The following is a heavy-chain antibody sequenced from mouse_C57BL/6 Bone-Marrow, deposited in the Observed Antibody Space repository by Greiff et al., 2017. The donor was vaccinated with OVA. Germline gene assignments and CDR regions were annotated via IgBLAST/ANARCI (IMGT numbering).Heavy chain of an antibody. J-gene: IGHJ2*01. Sequence: QVQLQQSGAELARPGASVKLSCKASGYTFTSYGISWVKQRTGQGLEWIGEIYPRSGNTYYNEKFKGKATLTADKSPSTAYMELRSLTSEDSAVDFCARFYYGSSYDYWGQGTTLTVSS. V-gene: IGHV1-81*01. CDR2: IYPRSGNT. CDR3: ARFYYGSSYDY. D-gene: IGHD1-1*01. CDR1: GYTFTSYG.